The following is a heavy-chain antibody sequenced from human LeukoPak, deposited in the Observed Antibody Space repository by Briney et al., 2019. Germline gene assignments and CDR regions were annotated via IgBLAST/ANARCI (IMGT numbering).Heavy chain of an antibody. CDR2: IRSKAYGGTT. D-gene: IGHD1-26*01. Sequence: GGSLRLSCTASGFTFGDYTMSWFRQAPGKGLEWVGFIRSKAYGGTTEDAASVKGRFTISRDDSKSIAYLQMNSLKTEDAAVYYCTRWTQWEPRAGAFDIWGQGTMVTVSS. CDR1: GFTFGDYT. CDR3: TRWTQWEPRAGAFDI. V-gene: IGHV3-49*03. J-gene: IGHJ3*02.